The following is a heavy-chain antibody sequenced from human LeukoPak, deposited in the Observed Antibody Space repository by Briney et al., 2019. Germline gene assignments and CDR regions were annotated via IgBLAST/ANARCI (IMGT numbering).Heavy chain of an antibody. CDR3: VRDRGIASTGGYGMDV. V-gene: IGHV3-53*01. D-gene: IGHD6-13*01. Sequence: PGGSLRLSCAASGFTFSNIYMSWVRQAPGTGLEWVSFIHSGGITHYADSVKGRFTISRDNSKNTLYLQMNSLRAEDTAVYYCVRDRGIASTGGYGMDVWGQGTTVTVSS. J-gene: IGHJ6*02. CDR2: IHSGGIT. CDR1: GFTFSNIY.